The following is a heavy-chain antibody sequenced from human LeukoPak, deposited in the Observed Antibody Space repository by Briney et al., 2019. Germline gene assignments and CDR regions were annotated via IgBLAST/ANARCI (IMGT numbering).Heavy chain of an antibody. CDR3: AREHAYGSGRRFDY. CDR1: GGTFSSYA. CDR2: IIPILGIA. Sequence: GASVKVSCKASGGTFSSYAIGWVRQAPGQGLEWMGRIIPILGIANYAQKFQGRVSITRDTSASTAYMELSSLRSEDTAVYYCAREHAYGSGRRFDYWGQGTLVTVSS. D-gene: IGHD3-10*01. J-gene: IGHJ4*02. V-gene: IGHV1-69*04.